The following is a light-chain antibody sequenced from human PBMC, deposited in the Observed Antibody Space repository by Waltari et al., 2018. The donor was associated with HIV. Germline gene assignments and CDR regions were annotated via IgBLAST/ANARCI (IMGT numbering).Light chain of an antibody. CDR3: AVWDDSLSAQL. Sequence: QSVLTQSPSTSGTPGQRVTISCSGSSSNIESNYVSWFQQVPGTAPKLLIFRNTRRPSGVSDRFSGSVSGPSASLAISGLRSEDEADYYCAVWDDSLSAQLFGGGTKLTVL. CDR1: SSNIESNY. CDR2: RNT. J-gene: IGLJ3*02. V-gene: IGLV1-47*01.